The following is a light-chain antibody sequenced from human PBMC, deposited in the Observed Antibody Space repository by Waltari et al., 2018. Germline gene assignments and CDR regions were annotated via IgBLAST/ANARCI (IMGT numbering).Light chain of an antibody. CDR3: QHYSTYSKA. J-gene: IGKJ2*01. CDR2: KAS. Sequence: DVRMTQSPSTLSAPVGDRVTITCRASQSINKWVAWYQQKPGKAPKLLIYKASSLESGVPSRFSGSGSGTDFTLTISSLQTDDFATYYCQHYSTYSKAFGQGTKLE. CDR1: QSINKW. V-gene: IGKV1-5*03.